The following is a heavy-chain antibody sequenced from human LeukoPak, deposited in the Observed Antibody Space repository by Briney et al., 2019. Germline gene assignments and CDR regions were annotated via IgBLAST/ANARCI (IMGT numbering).Heavy chain of an antibody. J-gene: IGHJ4*02. CDR1: GFTFSSYG. Sequence: GGSLRLSCTASGFTFSSYGIHWVRQAPGKGLEWVAVISYDGSNKYYADSVKGRFTISRDNSKNTLYLQMNSLRAEDTAVYYCAKDRHSSGWYFDYWGQGTLVTVSS. CDR3: AKDRHSSGWYFDY. V-gene: IGHV3-30*18. CDR2: ISYDGSNK. D-gene: IGHD6-19*01.